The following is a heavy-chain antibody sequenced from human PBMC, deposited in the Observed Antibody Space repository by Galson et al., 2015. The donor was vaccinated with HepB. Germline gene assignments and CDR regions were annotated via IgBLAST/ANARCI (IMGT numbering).Heavy chain of an antibody. D-gene: IGHD2/OR15-2a*01. Sequence: ETLSLTCAVYGGSFSDYYWSWIRQPPEKGLEWIGEVHYSGITNYNPSLKSQVVILADTSKNQFSLKLSSVTAADTAVYYCARGPGAFYYSYFDYWGQGTLVTVSS. V-gene: IGHV4-34*01. CDR1: GGSFSDYY. CDR3: ARGPGAFYYSYFDY. CDR2: VHYSGIT. J-gene: IGHJ4*02.